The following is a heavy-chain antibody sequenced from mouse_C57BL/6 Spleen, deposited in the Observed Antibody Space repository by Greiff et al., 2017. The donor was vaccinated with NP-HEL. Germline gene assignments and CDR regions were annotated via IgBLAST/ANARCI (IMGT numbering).Heavy chain of an antibody. Sequence: EVQLVESGGGLVKPGGSLKLSCAASGFTFSSYAMSWVRQTPEKRLEWVATISDGGSYTYYPDNVKGRFTISRDNAKNNLYLQMSHLKSEDTAMYYLARGRDGSSWLAYGGQGTLVTVSA. CDR1: GFTFSSYA. CDR2: ISDGGSYT. CDR3: ARGRDGSSWLAY. D-gene: IGHD2-3*01. J-gene: IGHJ3*01. V-gene: IGHV5-4*01.